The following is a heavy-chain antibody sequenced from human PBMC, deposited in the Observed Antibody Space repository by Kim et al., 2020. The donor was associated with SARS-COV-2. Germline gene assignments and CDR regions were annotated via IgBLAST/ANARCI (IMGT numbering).Heavy chain of an antibody. J-gene: IGHJ2*01. CDR2: IIPVVCVT. CDR3: EVVPTNTVGWYCDL. D-gene: IGHD5-12*01. Sequence: SVKVSCKASGGTFTSLAINWVRQAPGQALEWMGRIIPVVCVTNYPQKFQGRVTITADRSTSTAYMELSSLRSEDTAVYYCEVVPTNTVGWYCDLWGRGTLVTVSS. CDR1: GGTFTSLA. V-gene: IGHV1-69*04.